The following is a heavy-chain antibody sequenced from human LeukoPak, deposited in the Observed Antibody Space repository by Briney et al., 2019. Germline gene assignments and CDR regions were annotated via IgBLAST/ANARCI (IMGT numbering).Heavy chain of an antibody. CDR3: ARGATRIQLWLRGDYFDY. D-gene: IGHD5-18*01. V-gene: IGHV3-30-3*01. Sequence: GGSLRLSCAASGFTFSCYAMHWVRQAPGKGLEWVAVISYDGSNKYYADSVKGRFTISRDNFKNTLYLQMNSLRAEDTAVYYCARGATRIQLWLRGDYFDYWGQGTLVTVSS. CDR1: GFTFSCYA. J-gene: IGHJ4*02. CDR2: ISYDGSNK.